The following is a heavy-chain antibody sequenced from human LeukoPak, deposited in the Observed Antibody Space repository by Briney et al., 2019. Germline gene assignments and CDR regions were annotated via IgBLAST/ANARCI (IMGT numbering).Heavy chain of an antibody. CDR2: IYYSGSA. CDR3: ARTGSTTEPNWFDP. J-gene: IGHJ5*02. V-gene: IGHV4-59*01. D-gene: IGHD1/OR15-1a*01. Sequence: PSETLSLTCTVSGGSITGYYWSWIRQPPGKGLEWIGYIYYSGSAGYNPSLKSRVTISVDTSKNQFSLRLSSVTAADTAVYYCARTGSTTEPNWFDPWGQGTLVTVSS. CDR1: GGSITGYY.